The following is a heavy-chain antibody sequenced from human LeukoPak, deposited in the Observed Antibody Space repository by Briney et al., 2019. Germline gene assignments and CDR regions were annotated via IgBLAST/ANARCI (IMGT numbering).Heavy chain of an antibody. Sequence: GASVKVSCTVSGSSLTELSLYWVRQAPGKGLEWMGGFDVIDAKTFYAQKFQVRVTMTEDSSTETTYMELSSLRSDDTAVYYCAAGRPYSLLDYWGQGTLLTVSS. J-gene: IGHJ4*02. CDR1: GSSLTELS. D-gene: IGHD5-18*01. CDR2: FDVIDAKT. CDR3: AAGRPYSLLDY. V-gene: IGHV1-24*01.